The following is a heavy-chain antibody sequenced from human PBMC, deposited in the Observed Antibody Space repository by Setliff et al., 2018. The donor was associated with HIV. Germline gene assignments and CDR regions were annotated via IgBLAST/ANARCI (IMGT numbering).Heavy chain of an antibody. CDR3: TTGYGDYFDY. CDR1: GFTFGDYA. J-gene: IGHJ4*02. Sequence: GGSLRLSCAASGFTFGDYAMNWVRQAPGKGLEWVGRIKSKTDGGTTDYAAPVKGRFTISRDDSKNTLYLQMNSLKTEDTAVYYCTTGYGDYFDYWGQGTLVTVSS. CDR2: IKSKTDGGTT. D-gene: IGHD4-17*01. V-gene: IGHV3-15*01.